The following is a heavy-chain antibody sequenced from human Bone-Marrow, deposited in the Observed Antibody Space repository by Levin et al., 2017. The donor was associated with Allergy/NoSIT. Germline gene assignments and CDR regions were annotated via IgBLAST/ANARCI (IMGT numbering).Heavy chain of an antibody. J-gene: IGHJ6*02. Sequence: GGSLRLSCAASGFTLSQYWMTWVRQAPGKGLEWVAKIKPDGSEKYYVDSVKGRFTISRDNTRKSLSLEMNNLRSADTAVYFCARDSFSTAAGRDYYYGLDGWGQGTTVTVSS. D-gene: IGHD3-3*02. CDR3: ARDSFSTAAGRDYYYGLDG. V-gene: IGHV3-7*01. CDR2: IKPDGSEK. CDR1: GFTLSQYW.